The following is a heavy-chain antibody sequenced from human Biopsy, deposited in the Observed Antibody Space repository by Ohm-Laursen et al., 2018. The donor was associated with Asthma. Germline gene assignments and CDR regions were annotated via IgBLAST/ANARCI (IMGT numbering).Heavy chain of an antibody. CDR3: LRDTLGYYFDI. J-gene: IGHJ4*02. CDR1: KFIFRNYA. CDR2: ISFDGSTQ. D-gene: IGHD6-13*01. Sequence: SLRLSCSASKFIFRNYAMHWVRQSPDKGLEWLAVISFDGSTQHYGDSVKGRSTISRDNSKNMLFLQMNSLRAEDTAVYYCLRDTLGYYFDIWGQGTQVTVSS. V-gene: IGHV3-30-3*01.